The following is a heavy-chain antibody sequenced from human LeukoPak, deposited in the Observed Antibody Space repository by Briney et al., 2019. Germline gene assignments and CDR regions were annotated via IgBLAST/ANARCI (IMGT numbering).Heavy chain of an antibody. CDR2: ISAYNGNT. V-gene: IGHV1-18*01. CDR3: ARTTRAVLGYCSSTSCPDGAFDI. Sequence: GASVKVSCKASGYTFTSYAMHWVRQAPGQRLEWMGWISAYNGNTSYAQKLQGRVTMTTDTSTSTAYMELRSLRSDDTAVYYCARTTRAVLGYCSSTSCPDGAFDIWGQGTMVTVSS. CDR1: GYTFTSYA. J-gene: IGHJ3*02. D-gene: IGHD2-2*01.